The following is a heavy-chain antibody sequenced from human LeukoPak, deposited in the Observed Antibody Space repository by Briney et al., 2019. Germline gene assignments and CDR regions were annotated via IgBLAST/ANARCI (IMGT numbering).Heavy chain of an antibody. D-gene: IGHD2-21*01. Sequence: KPSETLSLTCAVSIDSTNGNYWSWVRQSPGKGLEWIGEVHRSGSTNYKPSLKRRVTISIDRSKDQISLDLTSVTAADTAVYYCARELLNAPTPGAYWGQGILVTLSS. J-gene: IGHJ4*02. CDR1: IDSTNGNY. CDR3: ARELLNAPTPGAY. V-gene: IGHV4-4*02. CDR2: VHRSGST.